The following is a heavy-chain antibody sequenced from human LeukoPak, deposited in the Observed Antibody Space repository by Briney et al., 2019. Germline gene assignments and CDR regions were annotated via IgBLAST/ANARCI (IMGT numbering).Heavy chain of an antibody. Sequence: GRSLRLSCAASEFTFNNHDMHWVRQPPGKGLEWVAAISYDGRNKYYADSVKGRFTISRDNSKNTLNLQMNSLRTEDTAVFYCAKPRDIDSWAFDVWGQGTMVTVSS. CDR3: AKPRDIDSWAFDV. D-gene: IGHD2-15*01. J-gene: IGHJ3*01. CDR2: ISYDGRNK. CDR1: EFTFNNHD. V-gene: IGHV3-30*18.